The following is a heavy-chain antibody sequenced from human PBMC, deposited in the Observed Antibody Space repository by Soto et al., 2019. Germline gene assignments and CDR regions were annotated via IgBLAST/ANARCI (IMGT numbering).Heavy chain of an antibody. Sequence: QLQLQESGPGLVKPSETLSLTCTVSGGSISSSSYYWGWIRQPPGKGLEWIGSIYYSGSTYYNPSLKSRVTISVDTSKNQFSLKLSSVTAADTAVYYCARHRGYSYGLPFDYWGQGTLVTVSS. CDR3: ARHRGYSYGLPFDY. CDR2: IYYSGST. V-gene: IGHV4-39*01. D-gene: IGHD5-18*01. J-gene: IGHJ4*02. CDR1: GGSISSSSYY.